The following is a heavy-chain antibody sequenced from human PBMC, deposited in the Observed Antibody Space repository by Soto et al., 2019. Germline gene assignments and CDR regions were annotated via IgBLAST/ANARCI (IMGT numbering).Heavy chain of an antibody. J-gene: IGHJ5*01. CDR3: ARGLWNPPSYSRNWFDS. Sequence: QVQLQESGPGLVKPSQTLSLTCPVSGGSISSGDYYWSWIRQPPGKGLEWIGYIYYSGSTYYNPSLKSRVTISVDTSKNQFSLKLSSVTAADTAVYYCARGLWNPPSYSRNWFDSWGQGTLVTVSS. D-gene: IGHD3-10*01. V-gene: IGHV4-30-4*01. CDR2: IYYSGST. CDR1: GGSISSGDYY.